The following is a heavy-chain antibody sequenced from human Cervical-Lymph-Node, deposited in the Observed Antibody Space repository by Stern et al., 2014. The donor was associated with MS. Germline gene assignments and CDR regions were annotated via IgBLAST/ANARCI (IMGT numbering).Heavy chain of an antibody. J-gene: IGHJ4*02. CDR2: IYYSGST. Sequence: QVQLQQSGPGLVKPSQTLSLTCTVSGGSISSGDYYWSWIRQPPGKGLKWIGYIYYSGSTYYNPSLKSRVTISVDTSKNQFSLKLSSVTAADTAVYYCAREGPRTGTLVYWGQGTLVTVSS. CDR1: GGSISSGDYY. V-gene: IGHV4-30-4*01. D-gene: IGHD3/OR15-3a*01. CDR3: AREGPRTGTLVY.